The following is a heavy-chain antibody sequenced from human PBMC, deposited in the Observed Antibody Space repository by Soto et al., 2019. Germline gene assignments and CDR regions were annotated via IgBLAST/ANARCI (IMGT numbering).Heavy chain of an antibody. Sequence: QVQLQESGPGLVKPSQTLSLTCTVSGGSISSGGYYWSWIRQHPGKGLEWIGYIYYSGSTYYNPSLKSRVTISVDTSKNQFSLKLSSVTAADTAVYYCARGGYGSGSYYIRREIDYWGQGTLVTVSS. D-gene: IGHD3-10*01. J-gene: IGHJ4*02. CDR2: IYYSGST. CDR1: GGSISSGGYY. CDR3: ARGGYGSGSYYIRREIDY. V-gene: IGHV4-31*03.